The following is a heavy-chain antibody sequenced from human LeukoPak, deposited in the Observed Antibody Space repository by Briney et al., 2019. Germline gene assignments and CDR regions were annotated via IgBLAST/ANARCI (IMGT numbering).Heavy chain of an antibody. D-gene: IGHD2-2*02. J-gene: IGHJ4*02. Sequence: ASVKVSCKASGYTFTNYDINWVRQATGQGLEWMGWMNPNSGNTGYAQKFQGRVTLTRNTSISTAYMELSGLRSEDTAVYYCARGLTYCSSTSCYTLDYWGQGTLVTVSS. V-gene: IGHV1-8*01. CDR3: ARGLTYCSSTSCYTLDY. CDR2: MNPNSGNT. CDR1: GYTFTNYD.